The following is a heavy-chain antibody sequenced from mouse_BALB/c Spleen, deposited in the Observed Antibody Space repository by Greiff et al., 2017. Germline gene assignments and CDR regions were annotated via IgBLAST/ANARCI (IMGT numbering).Heavy chain of an antibody. D-gene: IGHD1-2*01. CDR3: ARPSLLRPYAMDD. Sequence: QVQLQQPGAELVKPGASVKLSCKASGYTFTSYWMHWVKQRPGQGLEWIGEINPSNGRTNYNEKFKSKATLTVDKSSSTAYMQLSSLTSEDSAVYYCARPSLLRPYAMDDWGQGTSVTVSS. V-gene: IGHV1S81*02. CDR2: INPSNGRT. CDR1: GYTFTSYW. J-gene: IGHJ4*01.